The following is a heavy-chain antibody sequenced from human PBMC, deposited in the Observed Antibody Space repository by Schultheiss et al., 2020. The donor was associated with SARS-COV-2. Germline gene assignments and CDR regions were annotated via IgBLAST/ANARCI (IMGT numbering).Heavy chain of an antibody. D-gene: IGHD3-22*01. V-gene: IGHV3-23*01. CDR3: AREPFSTAYYYDSSGY. CDR1: GFTFSSYG. Sequence: GGPLRLSCAASGFTFSSYGMHWVRQAPGKGLEWVSAISGSGGSTYYADSVKGRFTISRDNSKNTLYLQMNSLRAEDTAVYYCAREPFSTAYYYDSSGYWGQGTLVTVSS. CDR2: ISGSGGST. J-gene: IGHJ4*02.